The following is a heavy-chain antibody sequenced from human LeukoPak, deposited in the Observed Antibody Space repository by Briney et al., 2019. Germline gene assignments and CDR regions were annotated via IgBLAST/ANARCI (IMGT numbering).Heavy chain of an antibody. CDR3: VKPEDSSTSRDSAGGY. D-gene: IGHD2/OR15-2a*01. J-gene: IGHJ4*02. V-gene: IGHV3-64D*06. CDR2: ISSNGGST. Sequence: GGSLRLSCSASGFTFSSYAMHWVGQAPGKGLEYVSAISSNGGSTYYADSVKGRFTISRDNSKNTLYLQMSSLRAEDTAVYYCVKPEDSSTSRDSAGGYWGQGTLVTVSS. CDR1: GFTFSSYA.